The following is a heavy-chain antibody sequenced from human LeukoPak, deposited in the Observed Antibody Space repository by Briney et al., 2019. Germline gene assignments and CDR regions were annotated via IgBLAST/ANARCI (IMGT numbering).Heavy chain of an antibody. Sequence: RGESLKISCQGSGYNFPIYWIGWVRQMPGQGLEWMGIIYPDDSNTIYGPSFQGQVTISADKSINTAYPEWSSLKASDTAIYYCARQGAAGKYYYYYMEVWGKGTTVTVSS. CDR2: IYPDDSNT. CDR3: ARQGAAGKYYYYYMEV. J-gene: IGHJ6*03. V-gene: IGHV5-51*01. CDR1: GYNFPIYW. D-gene: IGHD6-13*01.